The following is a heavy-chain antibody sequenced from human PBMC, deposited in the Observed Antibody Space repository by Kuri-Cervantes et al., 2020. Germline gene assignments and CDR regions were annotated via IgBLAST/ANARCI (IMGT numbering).Heavy chain of an antibody. CDR3: ARIGTGYKFRFDP. V-gene: IGHV3-30*03. CDR2: ISYDGSNK. D-gene: IGHD3-9*01. CDR1: GFTFSDYY. Sequence: GESLKISCAASGFTFSDYYMSWTRQAPGKGLEWVAVISYDGSNKYYADSVKGRFTISRDNSKNTLYLQMNSLRAEDTAVYYCARIGTGYKFRFDPWGQGTLVTVSS. J-gene: IGHJ5*02.